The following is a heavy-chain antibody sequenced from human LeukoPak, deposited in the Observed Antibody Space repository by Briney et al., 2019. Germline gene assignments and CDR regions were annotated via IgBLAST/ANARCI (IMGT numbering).Heavy chain of an antibody. CDR1: GFTFSSYG. CDR2: ISYDGSNK. J-gene: IGHJ4*02. V-gene: IGHV3-30*18. Sequence: GGSLRLSCAASGFTFSSYGIHWVRQAPGKGLEWVAVISYDGSNKYYTDSVKGRFTISRDNSKNTLYLQMNSLRAEDTAVYYCAKPLYDSSAYFDYWGQGTLVTVSS. CDR3: AKPLYDSSAYFDY. D-gene: IGHD3-22*01.